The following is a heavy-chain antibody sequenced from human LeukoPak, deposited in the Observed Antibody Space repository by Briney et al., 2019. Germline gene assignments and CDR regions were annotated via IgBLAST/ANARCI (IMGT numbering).Heavy chain of an antibody. D-gene: IGHD3-16*01. J-gene: IGHJ4*02. CDR1: GYTFTSYG. V-gene: IGHV1-18*04. Sequence: ASVKVSCKASGYTFTSYGISWVRQAPGQGLEWMGWISAYNGNTNYAQKLQGRVTMTTDTSTSTAYMELRSLRSDDTAVYYCARGPFTLTFGGPSLDYWGQGTLVTVS. CDR3: ARGPFTLTFGGPSLDY. CDR2: ISAYNGNT.